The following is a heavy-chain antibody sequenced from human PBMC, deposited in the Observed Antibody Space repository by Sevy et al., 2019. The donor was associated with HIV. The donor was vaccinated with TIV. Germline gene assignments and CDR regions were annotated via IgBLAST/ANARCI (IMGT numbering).Heavy chain of an antibody. Sequence: GGSLILSCAASEFIFTGYWMNWVRHAPGKGLEWVANIDQDGSDKRYVDSVRGRFTISRDNANNFLYLQMSSLRADDTAVYYCARAGGWGNINHSNQILDIWGHGTKVTVSS. CDR1: EFIFTGYW. CDR3: ARAGGWGNINHSNQILDI. V-gene: IGHV3-7*01. CDR2: IDQDGSDK. D-gene: IGHD3-16*01. J-gene: IGHJ3*02.